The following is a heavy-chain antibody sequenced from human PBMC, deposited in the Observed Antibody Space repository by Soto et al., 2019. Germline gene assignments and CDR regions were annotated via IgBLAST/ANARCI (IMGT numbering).Heavy chain of an antibody. CDR2: IYYSGST. Sequence: PSETLSLTCTVSGGSISSSSYYWGWIRQPPGKGLEWIGSIYYSGSTYYNPSLKSRVTISVDTSKNQFSLKLSSVTAADTAVYYCASPGEGWFDPWGQGTLVTVSS. CDR1: GGSISSSSYY. CDR3: ASPGEGWFDP. D-gene: IGHD3-10*01. V-gene: IGHV4-39*01. J-gene: IGHJ5*02.